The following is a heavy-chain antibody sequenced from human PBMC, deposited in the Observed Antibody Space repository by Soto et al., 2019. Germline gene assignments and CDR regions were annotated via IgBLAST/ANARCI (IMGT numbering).Heavy chain of an antibody. CDR1: GGSISSGGYY. CDR3: ARGRGNQLLGWFDP. CDR2: IYHSGTT. V-gene: IGHV4-31*03. Sequence: QVQLQESGPGLVKPSQTLSRTCTVSGGSISSGGYYLSWIRQHPGKGLEWIGYIYHSGTTYYNPFLKSRVTISVDTSKNQLSLKLTYVTAADTAVYYFARGRGNQLLGWFDPWGQGTLVTVSS. J-gene: IGHJ5*02. D-gene: IGHD2-2*01.